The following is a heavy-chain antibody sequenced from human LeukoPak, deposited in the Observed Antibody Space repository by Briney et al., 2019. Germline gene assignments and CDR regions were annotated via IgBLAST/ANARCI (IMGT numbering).Heavy chain of an antibody. CDR1: GLTVSSNF. CDR2: IHMDHRT. J-gene: IGHJ4*02. V-gene: IGHV3-53*01. Sequence: PGGSLRLSCAASGLTVSSNFMHWDRQAPGKGLEWVAGIHMDHRTFYADSVKGRFTISRDNSANTIYLQMNSLRAEDTAIFYCASHYGGGQGTPVTASS. CDR3: ASHYG. D-gene: IGHD3-16*01.